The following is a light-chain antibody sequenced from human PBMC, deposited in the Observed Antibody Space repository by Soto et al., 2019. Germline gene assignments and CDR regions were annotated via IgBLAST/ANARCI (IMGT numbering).Light chain of an antibody. CDR2: TAS. V-gene: IGKV1-39*01. CDR3: QQSYRDPIT. J-gene: IGKJ5*01. Sequence: DIQMTQSPSTLSASVGDRVTITCRASQSIGSWLAWYQQKPGKAPNLLMYTASNLQSGVPSRFSGSGGGTDFTLSISSVQPEDFATYFCQQSYRDPITFGQGARPEIK. CDR1: QSIGSW.